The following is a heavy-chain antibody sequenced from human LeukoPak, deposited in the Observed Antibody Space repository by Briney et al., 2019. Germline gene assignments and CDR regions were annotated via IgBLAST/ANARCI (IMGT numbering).Heavy chain of an antibody. V-gene: IGHV1-2*02. CDR2: INPNSGGT. CDR1: GGTFSSYA. CDR3: ARVGDWWGTWNPMDV. J-gene: IGHJ6*04. Sequence: ASVKVSCKASGGTFSSYAISWVRQAPGQGLEWMGWINPNSGGTNYAQKFQGRVTMTRDTSISTAYMELSRLRSDDTAVYYCARVGDWWGTWNPMDVWGKGTTVTVSS. D-gene: IGHD2-21*01.